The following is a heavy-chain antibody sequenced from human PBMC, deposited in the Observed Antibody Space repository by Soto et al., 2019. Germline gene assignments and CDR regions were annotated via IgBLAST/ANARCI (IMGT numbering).Heavy chain of an antibody. V-gene: IGHV1-69*13. CDR3: ASARHYDYVWGSYRFFDY. J-gene: IGHJ4*02. Sequence: SVKVSCKASGGTFSSYAISWVRQAPGQGLEWMGGIIPIFGTANYAQKFQGRVTITADESTSTAYRELSSLRSQDTAVYYCASARHYDYVWGSYRFFDYWGQGTLVTVSS. CDR1: GGTFSSYA. D-gene: IGHD3-16*02. CDR2: IIPIFGTA.